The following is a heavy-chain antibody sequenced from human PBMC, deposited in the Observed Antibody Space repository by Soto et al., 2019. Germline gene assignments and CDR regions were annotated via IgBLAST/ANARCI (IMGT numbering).Heavy chain of an antibody. CDR2: INAGNGNT. CDR3: ARGRSSPGGYYYYYMDV. V-gene: IGHV1-3*01. Sequence: ASVKVSCTASGYTFTSYAMHWVRQAPGQRLEWMGWINAGNGNTKYSQKFQGRVTITRDTSASTAYMELSSLRSEDTAVYYCARGRSSPGGYYYYYMDVWGKGTTVTVSS. J-gene: IGHJ6*03. CDR1: GYTFTSYA. D-gene: IGHD2-2*01.